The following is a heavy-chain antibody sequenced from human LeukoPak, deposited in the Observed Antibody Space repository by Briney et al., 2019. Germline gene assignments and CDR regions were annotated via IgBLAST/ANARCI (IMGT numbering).Heavy chain of an antibody. CDR2: IRYDGSNK. D-gene: IGHD6-13*01. J-gene: IGHJ6*03. CDR3: AKDRLYSSLYYYYYMDV. Sequence: GGSLRLSCAASGFTFSSYGMHWVRQAPGKGLEWVAFIRYDGSNKYYADSVKGRFTISRDNSKNTLYLQMNSLRAEDTAVYYCAKDRLYSSLYYYYYMDVWGKGTTVTVSS. CDR1: GFTFSSYG. V-gene: IGHV3-30*02.